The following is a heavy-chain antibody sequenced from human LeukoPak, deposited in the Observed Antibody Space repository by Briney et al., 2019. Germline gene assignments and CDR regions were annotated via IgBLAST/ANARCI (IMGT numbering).Heavy chain of an antibody. Sequence: PSETLSLTCAVYGGSFSGYYWSWIRQPPGKGLEWIGYVYYSGSTNYNPSLKSRVTISVDTSKNQFSLKLSSVTAADTAVYYCAREVYSGYDFPQPIDYWGQGTLVTVAS. CDR3: AREVYSGYDFPQPIDY. CDR2: VYYSGST. J-gene: IGHJ4*02. V-gene: IGHV4-59*01. D-gene: IGHD5-12*01. CDR1: GGSFSGYY.